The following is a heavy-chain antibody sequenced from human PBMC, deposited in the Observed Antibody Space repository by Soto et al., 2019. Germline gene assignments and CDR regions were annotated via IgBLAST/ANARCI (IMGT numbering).Heavy chain of an antibody. D-gene: IGHD1-26*01. CDR1: GFTFSSYW. J-gene: IGHJ2*01. Sequence: EVQLVESGGGLVQPGGSLRLSCAASGFTFSSYWMSWVRQAPGKGLEWVANIKQDGSEKYYVDSVKGRFTISRDNAKNSLYLQMNSLRAEDTAVYYWARGKWGGYWYFDLWGRGTLVTVSS. CDR3: ARGKWGGYWYFDL. V-gene: IGHV3-7*05. CDR2: IKQDGSEK.